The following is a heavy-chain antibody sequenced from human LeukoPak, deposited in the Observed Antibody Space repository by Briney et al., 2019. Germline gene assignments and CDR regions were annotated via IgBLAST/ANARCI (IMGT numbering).Heavy chain of an antibody. J-gene: IGHJ4*02. V-gene: IGHV3-74*03. Sequence: PGGSLRLSCAASGFTFSSYWMHWVRQVPGKGLVWVSRINSDGSSITYADSVKGRFTISRDNARNTLYLQMNSLRVEDTAVYYCVREGRVSGYDFDCWGQETLVTVSS. CDR1: GFTFSSYW. CDR3: VREGRVSGYDFDC. CDR2: INSDGSSI. D-gene: IGHD5-12*01.